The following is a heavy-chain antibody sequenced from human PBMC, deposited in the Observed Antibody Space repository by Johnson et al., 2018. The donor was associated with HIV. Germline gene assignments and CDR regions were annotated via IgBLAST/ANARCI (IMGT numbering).Heavy chain of an antibody. CDR3: ARIRVAVITEVGAFDI. V-gene: IGHV3-30*02. CDR1: GFIVSTNY. CDR2: IRYDGSNK. J-gene: IGHJ3*02. Sequence: QVQLVESGGGVVQPGGSLRLSCAASGFIVSTNYMSWVRQAPGKGLEWVAIIRYDGSNKYYADSVKGRFTISRDNSKNTLYRQMNSLRTEDTAVYYCARIRVAVITEVGAFDIWGQGTMVTVSS. D-gene: IGHD3-22*01.